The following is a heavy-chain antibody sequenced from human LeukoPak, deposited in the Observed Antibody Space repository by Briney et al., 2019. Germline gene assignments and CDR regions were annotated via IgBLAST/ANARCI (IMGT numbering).Heavy chain of an antibody. Sequence: ASVTLSCKASGYTFTSYDINWVRQATGQGLEWMGWMNPNSGNTGYAQKFQCRVTMTRNTSISTGYMELSSLRSEDTAVYYCATPGYGDYEGYWGQGTLVTVSS. CDR2: MNPNSGNT. CDR3: ATPGYGDYEGY. D-gene: IGHD4-17*01. J-gene: IGHJ4*02. V-gene: IGHV1-8*01. CDR1: GYTFTSYD.